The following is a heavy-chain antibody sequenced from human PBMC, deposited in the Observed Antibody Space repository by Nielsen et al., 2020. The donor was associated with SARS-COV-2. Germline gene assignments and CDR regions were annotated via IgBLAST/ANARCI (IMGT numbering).Heavy chain of an antibody. J-gene: IGHJ6*02. CDR2: IYPADSDT. CDR1: GYSFTSYW. D-gene: IGHD2-15*01. V-gene: IGHV5-51*01. CDR3: ARSGYCSGGICYSDYYYGMDV. Sequence: GESLKISCQGSGYSFTSYWIGWVRQMPGKGLEWMGIIYPADSDTRYSPSFQGQVTISADKSISTAFLQWSSLKASDTAIYYCARSGYCSGGICYSDYYYGMDVWGQGTTVTVSS.